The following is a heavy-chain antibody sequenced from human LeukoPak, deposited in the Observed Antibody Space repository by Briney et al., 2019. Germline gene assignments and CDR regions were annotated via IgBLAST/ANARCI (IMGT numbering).Heavy chain of an antibody. CDR3: ARQAGSRLGPSDY. D-gene: IGHD6-19*01. V-gene: IGHV4-4*02. CDR1: GGSISSSNW. J-gene: IGHJ4*02. Sequence: SETLSLTCAVSGGSISSSNWRSWVRQPPGKGLEWIGEMYHSGSTNYNPSLKSRVTISLDKSKDHFSLNLSSVTAADTAVYYCARQAGSRLGPSDYWGQGTVVTVSS. CDR2: MYHSGST.